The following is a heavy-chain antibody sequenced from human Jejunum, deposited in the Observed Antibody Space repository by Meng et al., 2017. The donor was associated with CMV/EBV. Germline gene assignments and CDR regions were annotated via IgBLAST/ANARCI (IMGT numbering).Heavy chain of an antibody. J-gene: IGHJ4*02. CDR3: ATLNYGSGSSSDY. D-gene: IGHD3-10*01. CDR1: GFTVSSNY. V-gene: IGHV3-53*01. Sequence: VPLVESGGGFIQPGGSLRLSCAASGFTVSSNYMSWVRQAPGKGLEWVSVIYSGGSTYYADSVKGRFTISRDNSKNTLYLQMNSLRVEDTAVYYCATLNYGSGSSSDYWGQGTLVTVSS. CDR2: IYSGGST.